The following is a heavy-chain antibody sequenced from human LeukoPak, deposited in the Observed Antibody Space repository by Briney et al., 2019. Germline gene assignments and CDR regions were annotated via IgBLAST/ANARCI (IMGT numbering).Heavy chain of an antibody. V-gene: IGHV1-2*06. CDR1: GYTFTGYY. J-gene: IGHJ6*03. D-gene: IGHD3-16*01. CDR2: INPNSGGT. CDR3: AGMITPYYYLDV. Sequence: ASVKVSCKASGYTFTGYYMHWVRQAPGQGLEWMGRINPNSGGTNYAQKFQGRVTITRDTSISTAYMELSRLRSDDTAVYYCAGMITPYYYLDVWGKGTTVTVSS.